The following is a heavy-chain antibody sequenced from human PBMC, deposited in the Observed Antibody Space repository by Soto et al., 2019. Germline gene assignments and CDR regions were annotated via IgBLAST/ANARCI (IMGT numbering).Heavy chain of an antibody. V-gene: IGHV1-69*13. D-gene: IGHD3-16*01. Sequence: SVKVSCKTSGGTFSTFGISWVRQAPGQGLEWMGGIIPFFGTAEHSQKFEDRITITADESTNTVYMDLRSLTSEDTAIYYCARTAPMDAGDKYYYDFWGQGALVTVSS. CDR1: GGTFSTFG. CDR2: IIPFFGTA. CDR3: ARTAPMDAGDKYYYDF. J-gene: IGHJ4*02.